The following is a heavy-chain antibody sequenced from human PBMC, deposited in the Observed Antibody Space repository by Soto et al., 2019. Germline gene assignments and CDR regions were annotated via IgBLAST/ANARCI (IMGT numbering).Heavy chain of an antibody. CDR2: MNPNSGNT. CDR1: GYTFTSYD. J-gene: IGHJ5*02. Sequence: QVQLVQSGAEVKKPGASVKVSCKASGYTFTSYDINWVRQATGQGLEWMGWMNPNSGNTGYAQKFQGRVTMTRNTSISTAYMEPSSLRSEDSAVYYCARGSKGSSWHAYWFDPWGQGTLVTVSS. V-gene: IGHV1-8*01. CDR3: ARGSKGSSWHAYWFDP. D-gene: IGHD6-13*01.